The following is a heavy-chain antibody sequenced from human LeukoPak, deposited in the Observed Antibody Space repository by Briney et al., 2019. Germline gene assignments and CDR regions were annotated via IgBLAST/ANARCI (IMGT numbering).Heavy chain of an antibody. CDR3: AKDTGIAVAGHFDY. CDR1: GFTFDDYA. CDR2: ISWNSGSI. J-gene: IGHJ4*02. D-gene: IGHD6-19*01. V-gene: IGHV3-9*01. Sequence: QAGGSLRLSCAASGFTFDDYAMHWVRQAPGKGLEWVSGISWNSGSIGYADSVKGRFTISRDNAKNSLYLQMNSLRGEDTALYYCAKDTGIAVAGHFDYWGQGTLVTVSP.